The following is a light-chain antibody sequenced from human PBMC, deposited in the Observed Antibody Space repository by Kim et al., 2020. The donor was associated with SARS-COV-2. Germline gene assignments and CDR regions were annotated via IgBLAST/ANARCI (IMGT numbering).Light chain of an antibody. J-gene: IGKJ4*01. CDR2: AAS. CDR1: QYIHNY. V-gene: IGKV1-39*01. Sequence: DIQMTQSPYALSASLGDRVTITCRASQYIHNYLNWYQQKPGKAPKLLIYAASNLQSGVPSRFSGSGSGTDFTLTITSLQSEDFATYYCQETYTTLLLAFGGGTKVDIK. CDR3: QETYTTLLLA.